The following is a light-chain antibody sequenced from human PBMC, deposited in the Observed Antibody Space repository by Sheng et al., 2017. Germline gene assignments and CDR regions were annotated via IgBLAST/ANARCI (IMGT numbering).Light chain of an antibody. CDR3: FSYTSTSTWV. Sequence: QSALTQPASVSGSPGQSITISCTGTSNDVGGYDYVSWYQQHPGKAPKLMIYDVSDRPSGVSNRFSGSKSGNTASLTISGLQAEDEADFYCFSYTSTSTWVFGGGTKLTVL. V-gene: IGLV2-14*03. CDR1: SNDVGGYDY. J-gene: IGLJ3*02. CDR2: DVS.